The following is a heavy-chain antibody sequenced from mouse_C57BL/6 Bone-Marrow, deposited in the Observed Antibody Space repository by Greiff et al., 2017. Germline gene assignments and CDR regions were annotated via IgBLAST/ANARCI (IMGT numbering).Heavy chain of an antibody. D-gene: IGHD4-1*01. V-gene: IGHV1-26*01. J-gene: IGHJ2*01. Sequence: VQLQQSGPELVKPGASVKISCKASGYTFTDYYMNWVKQSPGKSLEWIGDINPNNGGTSYNQKFKGKATLTVDKSSSTAYMELRSLTSEDSAVYYCALGLDFDYWGQGTTLTVSS. CDR3: ALGLDFDY. CDR2: INPNNGGT. CDR1: GYTFTDYY.